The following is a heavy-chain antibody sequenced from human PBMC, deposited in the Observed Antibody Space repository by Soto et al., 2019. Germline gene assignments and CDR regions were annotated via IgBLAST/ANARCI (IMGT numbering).Heavy chain of an antibody. CDR1: GFSLTSPGMC. D-gene: IGHD3-10*01. J-gene: IGHJ6*01. CDR2: IERDDDDK. CDR3: ARSIRGPRRFNGMDV. V-gene: IGHV2-70*13. Sequence: AGPTLVNPTETLTLTCTFSGFSLTSPGMCVSWIRQPPGKALEWLALIERDDDDKYYSTSLKTRLTISKDTRKNQVVLTMANTQHXDRGIYPCARSIRGPRRFNGMDVWGQGTTVTVSA.